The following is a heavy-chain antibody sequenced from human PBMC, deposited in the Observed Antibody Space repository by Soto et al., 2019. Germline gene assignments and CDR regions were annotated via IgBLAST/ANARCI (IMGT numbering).Heavy chain of an antibody. CDR2: ISYDGSNK. V-gene: IGHV3-30*04. CDR1: GFTFSSYA. D-gene: IGHD3-3*01. CDR3: VRVPAASRDFWSGYYDY. Sequence: GGSLRLSCAASGFTFSSYAMHWVRQAPGKGLEWVAVISYDGSNKYYADSVKGRFTISRDNSKNTLYLQMNSLRAEDTAVYYCVRVPAASRDFWSGYYDYWGQGTLVTVSS. J-gene: IGHJ4*02.